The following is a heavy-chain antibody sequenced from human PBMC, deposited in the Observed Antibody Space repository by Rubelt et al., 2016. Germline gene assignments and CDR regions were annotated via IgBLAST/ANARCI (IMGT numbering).Heavy chain of an antibody. Sequence: EVQLVESGGVVVQPGGSLRLSCAASGFTFDDYAMHWVRQAPGKGLECVSLISWDGGSTYYADSVKGRFTISRDDSACSLYLQMNSLSADDTAVYYCARGGAAGEAFDIWGQGTMVTVSS. J-gene: IGHJ3*02. D-gene: IGHD1-14*01. CDR1: GFTFDDYA. CDR3: ARGGAAGEAFDI. CDR2: ISWDGGST. V-gene: IGHV3-43D*03.